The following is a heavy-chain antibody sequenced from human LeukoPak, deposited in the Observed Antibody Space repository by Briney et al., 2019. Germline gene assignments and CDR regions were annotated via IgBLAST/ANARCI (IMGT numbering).Heavy chain of an antibody. Sequence: PSETLSLTCSVSHYSITSGYYWGWIRQPPGKGLEWIGNIYHSGSTFYNPSLKSRVTISVDASKNQFSLKLSSVTAADTAVYYCARASGDYARTDYWGKGTTVTVSS. D-gene: IGHD4-17*01. CDR1: HYSITSGYY. CDR2: IYHSGST. J-gene: IGHJ6*04. V-gene: IGHV4-38-2*02. CDR3: ARASGDYARTDY.